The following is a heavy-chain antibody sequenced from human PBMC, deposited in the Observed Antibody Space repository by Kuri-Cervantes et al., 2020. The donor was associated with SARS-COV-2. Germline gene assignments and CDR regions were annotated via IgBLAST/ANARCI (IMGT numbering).Heavy chain of an antibody. J-gene: IGHJ6*02. Sequence: SETLCLTCTVTGGSISSYYWSWIRQPPGKGLKWIGYINYSGSTNYNPSLNSRVTISVDTSKNQFSLKLCSVTAADTAVYYCARGRIFRSNYGMDVWGQGTMVTVSS. D-gene: IGHD2-15*01. CDR2: INYSGST. CDR3: ARGRIFRSNYGMDV. V-gene: IGHV4-59*01. CDR1: GGSISSYY.